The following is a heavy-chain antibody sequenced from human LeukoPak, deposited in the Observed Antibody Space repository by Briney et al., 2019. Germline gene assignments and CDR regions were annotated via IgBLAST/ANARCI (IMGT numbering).Heavy chain of an antibody. J-gene: IGHJ3*01. CDR2: INPNSGGT. Sequence: ASVKVSCKASGYTFTGYYMHWVRQAPGQGLEWMGWINPNSGGTNYAQKFQGGVTMTRDTSISTVYMELSRLRSDDTAVYYCARGPYCSGGRCYPMSAFDLWGQGTMVTVPS. D-gene: IGHD2-15*01. V-gene: IGHV1-2*02. CDR3: ARGPYCSGGRCYPMSAFDL. CDR1: GYTFTGYY.